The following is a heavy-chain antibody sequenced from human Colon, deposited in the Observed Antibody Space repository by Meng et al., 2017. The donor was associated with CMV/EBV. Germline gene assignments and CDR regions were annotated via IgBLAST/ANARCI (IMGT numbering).Heavy chain of an antibody. CDR3: ARAASPYYVNSPWDS. J-gene: IGHJ4*02. Sequence: GESLKISCAASGFTFNTYTMHWVRQAPGKGLEWLAMISYDGRNQYYADSLKGRFTISRGNSKNTLYLQMTSLRAEDTALYYCARAASPYYVNSPWDSWGPGTLVTVSS. D-gene: IGHD3-16*01. CDR2: ISYDGRNQ. V-gene: IGHV3-30-3*01. CDR1: GFTFNTYT.